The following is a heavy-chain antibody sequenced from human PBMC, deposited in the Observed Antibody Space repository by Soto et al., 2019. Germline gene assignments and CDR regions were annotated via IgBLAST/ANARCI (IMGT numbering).Heavy chain of an antibody. Sequence: QVQLVQSGSEVKKPGASVKVSCKSSGYTFNNYFMHWLRQAPGHGLEWLGSINPNGGYTRYAPRFQDRLTMTSDTSTSSVYMELSSLRSEDTAVYYCARAAYSGPDYWGLGTLVFVSS. CDR3: ARAAYSGPDY. D-gene: IGHD5-12*01. CDR1: GYTFNNYF. J-gene: IGHJ4*02. V-gene: IGHV1-46*02. CDR2: INPNGGYT.